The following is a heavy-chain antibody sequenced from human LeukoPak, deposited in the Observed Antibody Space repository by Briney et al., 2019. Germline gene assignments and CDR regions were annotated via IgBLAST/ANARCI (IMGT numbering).Heavy chain of an antibody. CDR3: ARMGMITFGGTIDY. CDR2: IYSGGST. CDR1: GFTVSSNY. V-gene: IGHV3-66*01. Sequence: GGSLRLSCAASGFTVSSNYMSWVRQAPGKGLEWVSVIYSGGSTYYADSVKGRFTISRDNSKNTLYLQMNSLRAEDTAVYYRARMGMITFGGTIDYWGQGTLVTVSS. J-gene: IGHJ4*02. D-gene: IGHD3-16*01.